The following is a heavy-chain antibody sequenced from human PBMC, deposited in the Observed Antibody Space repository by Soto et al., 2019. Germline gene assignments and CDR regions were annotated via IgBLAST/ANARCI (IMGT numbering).Heavy chain of an antibody. CDR3: ANLWFGTQDV. Sequence: SETLSLTCTVSGDSISNYYWTWIRQPPGKGLEWIGCFYNSGNTNYNPSLKSRVTISVDTSNNQFSLRVNSVTAADTAVYYCANLWFGTQDVWGQGTTVTVSS. D-gene: IGHD3-10*01. CDR1: GDSISNYY. J-gene: IGHJ6*02. V-gene: IGHV4-59*01. CDR2: FYNSGNT.